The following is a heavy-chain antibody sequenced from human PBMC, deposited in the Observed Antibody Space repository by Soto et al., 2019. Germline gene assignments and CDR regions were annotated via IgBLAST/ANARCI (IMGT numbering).Heavy chain of an antibody. V-gene: IGHV1-2*02. Sequence: ASMKVSCKASGYTFTGHYIHWVRQAPEQGPEWMGEIGPETGATRYAQKFQGRVTMTRDMSITTVYMELNNLSPDDTAVYYCGRGRSGQIVVFYWGQGTPVTVSS. J-gene: IGHJ4*02. CDR2: IGPETGAT. D-gene: IGHD1-26*01. CDR3: GRGRSGQIVVFY. CDR1: GYTFTGHY.